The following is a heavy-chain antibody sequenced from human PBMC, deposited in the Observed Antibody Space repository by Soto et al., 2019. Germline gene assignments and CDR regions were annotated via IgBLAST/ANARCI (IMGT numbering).Heavy chain of an antibody. D-gene: IGHD2-21*01. V-gene: IGHV3-9*01. CDR2: ISWNSGSI. J-gene: IGHJ3*02. Sequence: EVQLVESGGGLVQPGRSLRLSCAASGFTFDDYAMHWVRQAPGKGLEWVSGISWNSGSIGYADSVKGRFTISRDNAKNSPYLQMNSLRAEYTALYYCAKDGLAHAFDIWGQGTMVTVSS. CDR1: GFTFDDYA. CDR3: AKDGLAHAFDI.